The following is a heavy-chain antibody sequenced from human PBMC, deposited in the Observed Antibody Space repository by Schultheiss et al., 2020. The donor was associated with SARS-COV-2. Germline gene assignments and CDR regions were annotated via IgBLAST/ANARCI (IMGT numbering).Heavy chain of an antibody. J-gene: IGHJ4*02. CDR1: GFTISDNY. V-gene: IGHV3-69-1*01. CDR2: IGTGGDT. CDR3: ACFSMAREGDF. D-gene: IGHD3-10*01. Sequence: GESLKISCAASGFTISDNYMSWVRQAPGKGPEWVSAIGTGGDTYYADSVKGRFTISRDNAKSSLYLQMNSLRTEDTAVYYCACFSMAREGDFWGQGTLVTVSS.